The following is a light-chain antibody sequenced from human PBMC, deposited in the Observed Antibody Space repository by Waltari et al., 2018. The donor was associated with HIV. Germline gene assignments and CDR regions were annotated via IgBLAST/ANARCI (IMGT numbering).Light chain of an antibody. CDR2: ATS. V-gene: IGKV1-39*01. Sequence: DSQMTQSPSPLSASVGARVTITCRASQTFSSYLNWYQQTQWKAPKLLIYATSNLQSAVPPSFTGSGSGKDSTLTSSSLQPEDFAIYYCQKTYSPPQPFGAGTKVELK. J-gene: IGKJ4*02. CDR1: QTFSSY. CDR3: QKTYSPPQP.